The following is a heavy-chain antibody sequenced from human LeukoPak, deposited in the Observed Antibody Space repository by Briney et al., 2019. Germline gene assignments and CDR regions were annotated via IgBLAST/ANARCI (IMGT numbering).Heavy chain of an antibody. CDR3: AREMATASRAFDI. Sequence: PGGSLRLSCAASGFTFSSYSMNWVRHAPGKGLEWVSSISSSSSYIYYADSVKGRFTISRDNAKNSLYLQMNSLRAEDTAVYYCAREMATASRAFDIWGQGTMVTVSS. CDR1: GFTFSSYS. D-gene: IGHD5-24*01. CDR2: ISSSSSYI. J-gene: IGHJ3*02. V-gene: IGHV3-21*01.